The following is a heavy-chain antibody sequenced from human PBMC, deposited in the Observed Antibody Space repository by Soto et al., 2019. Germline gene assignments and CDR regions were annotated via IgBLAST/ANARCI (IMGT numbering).Heavy chain of an antibody. J-gene: IGHJ6*02. CDR2: IVVGSGNT. V-gene: IGHV1-58*01. CDR3: AAYTAGDTYYYYGMDV. Sequence: SVKVSCKASGFTFTSSAVQWVRQARGQRLEWIGWIVVGSGNTNYAQKFQERVTITRDTSTSTAYMELSSLRSEETAVYYCAAYTAGDTYYYYGMDVWGQGTTATVSS. D-gene: IGHD1-26*01. CDR1: GFTFTSSA.